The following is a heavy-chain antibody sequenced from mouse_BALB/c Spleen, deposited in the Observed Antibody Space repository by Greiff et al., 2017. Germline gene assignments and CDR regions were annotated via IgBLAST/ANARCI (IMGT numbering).Heavy chain of an antibody. CDR1: GYTFTDYY. J-gene: IGHJ3*01. D-gene: IGHD1-1*01. CDR2: VNPYNGGT. V-gene: IGHV1-19*01. CDR3: ASGGYYGSSPFAY. Sequence: EVQLQESGPELVKPGASVKVSCKASGYTFTDYYMDWVKQSHGESFEWIGRVNPYNGGTSYNQKFKGKATLTVDKSSSTAYMELNSLTSEDSAVYYCASGGYYGSSPFAYWGQGTLVTVSA.